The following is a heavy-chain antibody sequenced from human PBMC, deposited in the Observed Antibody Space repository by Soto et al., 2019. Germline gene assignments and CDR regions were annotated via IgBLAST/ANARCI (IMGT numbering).Heavy chain of an antibody. V-gene: IGHV4-34*01. CDR1: GGSFSGYY. Sequence: TSETLSLTCAVYGGSFSGYYWCWIRQPPGKGLEWIGEINHSGSTNYNPSLKSRVTISVDTSKNQFSLKLSSVTAADTAVYYCAKSGSWYPYYYYGMDVWGQGTTVTV. CDR2: INHSGST. J-gene: IGHJ6*02. CDR3: AKSGSWYPYYYYGMDV. D-gene: IGHD6-13*01.